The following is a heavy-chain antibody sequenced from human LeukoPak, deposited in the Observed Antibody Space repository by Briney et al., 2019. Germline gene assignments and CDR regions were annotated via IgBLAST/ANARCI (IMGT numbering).Heavy chain of an antibody. CDR2: IIPILGIA. CDR1: GGTFSSYA. J-gene: IGHJ5*02. CDR3: ARDAVDYAPSSWFDP. D-gene: IGHD4-17*01. Sequence: SVKVSCKASGGTFSSYAISWVRQAPGQGLEWLGRIIPILGIANYAQKFQGRVTITADKSTCTAYMELSSLRSEDTAVYYCARDAVDYAPSSWFDPWGQGTLVTVSS. V-gene: IGHV1-69*04.